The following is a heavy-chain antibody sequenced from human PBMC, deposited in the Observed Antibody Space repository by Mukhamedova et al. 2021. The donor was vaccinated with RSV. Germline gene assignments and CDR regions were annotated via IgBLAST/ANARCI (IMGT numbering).Heavy chain of an antibody. V-gene: IGHV4-39*07. CDR3: ASHYYDSSGYSLYWYFDL. J-gene: IGHJ2*01. CDR2: GST. D-gene: IGHD3-22*01. Sequence: GSTYYNPSLKSRVTISVDTSKNQFSLKLSSVTAADTAVYYCASHYYDSSGYSLYWYFDLWCRGTLVTVSS.